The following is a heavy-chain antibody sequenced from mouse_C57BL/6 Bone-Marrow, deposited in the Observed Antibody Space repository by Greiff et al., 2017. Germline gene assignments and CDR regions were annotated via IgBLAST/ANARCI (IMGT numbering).Heavy chain of an antibody. CDR1: GYTFTDYY. Sequence: VQLQQSGPELVKPGASVTISCKASGYTFTDYYMNWVKQSHGKSLEWIGDINPNNGGTSYNQKFKGKATLTVDKYSRTAYMELRSLTSEDSAVYYCARGDPFAYWGQGTLVTVSA. J-gene: IGHJ3*01. D-gene: IGHD3-3*01. CDR3: ARGDPFAY. V-gene: IGHV1-26*01. CDR2: INPNNGGT.